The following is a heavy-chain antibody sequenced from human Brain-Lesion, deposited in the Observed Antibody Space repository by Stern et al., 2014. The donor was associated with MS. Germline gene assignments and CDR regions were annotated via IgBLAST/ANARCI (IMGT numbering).Heavy chain of an antibody. V-gene: IGHV4-61*02. D-gene: IGHD2-2*01. Sequence: QVQLVESGPGLVKPSQTLSLSCTVSGGSISSGGYYWSWIRQPAGKGLEWIGRIFNSGSTSYNHSLQRRVTISIDTSSKPVSLRLNSMTAADTAVYYCARGRVVPGFQYYATDVWGQGTTVIVSS. CDR3: ARGRVVPGFQYYATDV. CDR2: IFNSGST. J-gene: IGHJ6*02. CDR1: GGSISSGGYY.